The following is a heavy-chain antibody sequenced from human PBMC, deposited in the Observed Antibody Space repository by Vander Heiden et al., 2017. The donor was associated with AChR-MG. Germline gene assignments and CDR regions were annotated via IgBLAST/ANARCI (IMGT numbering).Heavy chain of an antibody. D-gene: IGHD3-22*01. Sequence: QVQLVESGGGVVQPGRSLRLSCAASGFTFSSYAMHWVRQAPGKGLEWVAVISYDGSNKYYADSVKGRFTISRDNSKNTLYLQMNSLRAEDTAVYYCARAAEYYYDSSGYYSYWGQGTLVTVSS. CDR3: ARAAEYYYDSSGYYSY. V-gene: IGHV3-30-3*01. J-gene: IGHJ4*02. CDR2: ISYDGSNK. CDR1: GFTFSSYA.